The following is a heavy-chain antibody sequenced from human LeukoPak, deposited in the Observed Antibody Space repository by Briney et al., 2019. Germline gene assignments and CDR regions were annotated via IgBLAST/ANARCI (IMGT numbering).Heavy chain of an antibody. CDR2: ISSSSSYI. CDR1: GFTFSSYS. D-gene: IGHD3-10*01. Sequence: GGSLRLSCAASGFTFSSYSMNWVRQAPGKGLEWVSSISSSSSYIYYADSVKGRFTISRDNAKNSLYLQMNSLRAEDTAVYYCASYERVYYYGSGSYYNTDPFDYWGQGTLVTVSP. V-gene: IGHV3-21*01. J-gene: IGHJ4*02. CDR3: ASYERVYYYGSGSYYNTDPFDY.